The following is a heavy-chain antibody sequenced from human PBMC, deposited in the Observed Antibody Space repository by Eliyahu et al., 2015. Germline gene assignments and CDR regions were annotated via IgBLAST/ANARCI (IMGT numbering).Heavy chain of an antibody. J-gene: IGHJ6*02. CDR3: ARKAALRGGSYYYYYGMDV. V-gene: IGHV4-34*01. D-gene: IGHD4-17*01. Sequence: QVQLQQWGAGLLKPSETLSLTCAVYGGSFSGYSWSWIRQPPGKGLEWIGEINHSGSTNYNPSLKSRVTISVDTSKNQFSLKLSSVTAADTAVYYCARKAALRGGSYYYYYGMDVWGQGTTVTVSS. CDR1: GGSFSGYS. CDR2: INHSGST.